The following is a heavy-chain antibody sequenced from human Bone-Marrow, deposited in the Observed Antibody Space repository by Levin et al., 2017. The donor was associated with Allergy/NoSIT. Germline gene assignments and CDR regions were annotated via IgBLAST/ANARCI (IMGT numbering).Heavy chain of an antibody. CDR2: IYHSGRT. D-gene: IGHD3-3*01. CDR3: ARPMFYEFCSGYQMPPPAFQY. J-gene: IGHJ4*02. V-gene: IGHV4-30-4*01. CDR1: GASINSGDYY. Sequence: SETLSLTCNVSGASINSGDYYWSWIRQSPEKGLEWIGYIYHSGRTYYNPSLNSRSTISVDTSKNRFSLTLSSVTATATAVYYCARPMFYEFCSGYQMPPPAFQYWGQGTVVTVSS.